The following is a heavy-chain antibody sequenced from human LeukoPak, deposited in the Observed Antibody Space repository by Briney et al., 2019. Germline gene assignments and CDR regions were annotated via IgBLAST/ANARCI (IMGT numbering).Heavy chain of an antibody. CDR1: GYTFTSYY. D-gene: IGHD6-6*01. Sequence: ASAKVSCKASGYTFTSYYMHWVRQAPGQGLEWMGIINPSGGSTSYAQKFQGRVTMTRDTSTSTVYMELSSLRSEDTAVYYCALSIAARTVDYWGQGTLVTVSS. CDR2: INPSGGST. J-gene: IGHJ4*02. V-gene: IGHV1-46*01. CDR3: ALSIAARTVDY.